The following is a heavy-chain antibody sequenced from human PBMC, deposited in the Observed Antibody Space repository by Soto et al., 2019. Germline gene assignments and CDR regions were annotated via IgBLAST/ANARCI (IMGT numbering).Heavy chain of an antibody. CDR2: IIHTGST. J-gene: IGHJ6*02. V-gene: IGHV4-34*12. D-gene: IGHD4-17*01. Sequence: SETLSLTCAVYGGAFRSLYWSWIGQPPGKGLEWIGEIIHTGSTKYNPSLESRGTISLDTSKNQFSLKVNSVIAADTALYYCARVRKGVTTIRKYAMDVWGQGTTVTVSS. CDR1: GGAFRSLY. CDR3: ARVRKGVTTIRKYAMDV.